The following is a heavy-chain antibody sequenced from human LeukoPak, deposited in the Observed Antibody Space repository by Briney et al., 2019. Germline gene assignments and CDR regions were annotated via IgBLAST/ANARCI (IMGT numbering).Heavy chain of an antibody. V-gene: IGHV4-31*03. CDR3: ARREGHGYTYFFDY. CDR2: IYSSQTA. D-gene: IGHD5-24*01. J-gene: IGHJ4*02. CDR1: GDSINSGGYY. Sequence: SETLSLTCSVSGDSINSGGYYWSWIRQRPGKGRERIGDIYSSQTAYYSPSLKSRAAISLDTSRNQFSLKLTSVTAADTAMYFCARREGHGYTYFFDYWGQGTLLTVSS.